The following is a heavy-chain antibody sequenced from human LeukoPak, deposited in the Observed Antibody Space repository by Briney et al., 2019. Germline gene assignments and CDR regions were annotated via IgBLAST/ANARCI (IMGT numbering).Heavy chain of an antibody. CDR2: IYYSGST. CDR1: GGSISSSSYY. CDR3: ARTSGSQIDY. Sequence: SETLSLTCTVSGGSISSSSYYWGWIRQPPGKGLEWIGSIYYSGSTYHNPSLKSRVTISVDTSKNQFSLKLSSVTAADTAVYYCARTSGSQIDYWGQGTLVTVSS. J-gene: IGHJ4*02. D-gene: IGHD1-26*01. V-gene: IGHV4-39*01.